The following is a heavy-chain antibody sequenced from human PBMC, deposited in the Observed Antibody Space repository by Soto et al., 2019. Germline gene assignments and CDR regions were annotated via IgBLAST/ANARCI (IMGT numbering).Heavy chain of an antibody. CDR2: INLNGYT. CDR1: GGSFSDYY. D-gene: IGHD3-22*01. J-gene: IGHJ4*02. Sequence: SETLSLTCAVYGGSFSDYYWTWIRQSPERGLEWVGEINLNGYTKYSPSLQSRVTLSVDTTKKQVSLRLSSVTAADTAVYYCARGAGDNSAYYFFDFWGQGIQVTVSS. V-gene: IGHV4-34*01. CDR3: ARGAGDNSAYYFFDF.